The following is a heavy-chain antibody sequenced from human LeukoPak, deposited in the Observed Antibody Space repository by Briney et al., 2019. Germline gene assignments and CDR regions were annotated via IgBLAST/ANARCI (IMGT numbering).Heavy chain of an antibody. CDR3: AKDSNHRYCSSTSCYSDY. J-gene: IGHJ4*02. V-gene: IGHV3-7*03. CDR2: IKTDGSEK. CDR1: GFTFSNYW. D-gene: IGHD2-2*02. Sequence: GGSLRLSCAASGFTFSNYWMSWVRQAPGKGLEWVANIKTDGSEKYYVDSVKGRFTISRDNSKNTLYLQMNSLRAEDTAVYYCAKDSNHRYCSSTSCYSDYWGQGTLVTVSS.